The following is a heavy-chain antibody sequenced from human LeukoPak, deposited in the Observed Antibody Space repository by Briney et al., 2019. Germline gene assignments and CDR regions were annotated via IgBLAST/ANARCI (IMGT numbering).Heavy chain of an antibody. J-gene: IGHJ3*02. CDR1: GFTFSSYG. CDR3: AKLVVGATHDAFDI. V-gene: IGHV3-33*06. D-gene: IGHD1-26*01. Sequence: GGSLRLSCAASGFTFSSYGMHRVRQAPGEGLEWVAVIWYDGSNKYYADSVKGRFTISRDNSKNTLYLQMNSLRAEDTAVYYCAKLVVGATHDAFDIWGQGTMVTVSS. CDR2: IWYDGSNK.